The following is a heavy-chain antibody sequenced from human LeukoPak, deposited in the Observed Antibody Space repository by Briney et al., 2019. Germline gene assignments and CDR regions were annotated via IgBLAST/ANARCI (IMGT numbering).Heavy chain of an antibody. D-gene: IGHD2-2*02. CDR3: ARRYCSSTSCHTPHYYYYGMDV. CDR1: GGTFSSYA. Sequence: GASVKVSCKASGGTFSSYANSWVRQAPGQGLEWMGGIIPIFGTANYAQKFQGRVTITADESTSTAYMELSSLRSEDTAVYYCARRYCSSTSCHTPHYYYYGMDVWGQGTTVTVSS. J-gene: IGHJ6*02. CDR2: IIPIFGTA. V-gene: IGHV1-69*01.